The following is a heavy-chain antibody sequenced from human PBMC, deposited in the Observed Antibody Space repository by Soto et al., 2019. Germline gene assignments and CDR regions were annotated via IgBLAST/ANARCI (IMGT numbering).Heavy chain of an antibody. Sequence: EVQLVESGGGLVQPGGSLRLSCAASGFTFSSYWMSWVRQAPGKGLEWVANIKQDGSEKYYVDSVKGRFTISRDNAKNSLYLQMNSLRAEDMAVYYCARLWNDDWFDPWGQGTLVTVSS. CDR2: IKQDGSEK. D-gene: IGHD1-1*01. CDR3: ARLWNDDWFDP. J-gene: IGHJ5*02. V-gene: IGHV3-7*03. CDR1: GFTFSSYW.